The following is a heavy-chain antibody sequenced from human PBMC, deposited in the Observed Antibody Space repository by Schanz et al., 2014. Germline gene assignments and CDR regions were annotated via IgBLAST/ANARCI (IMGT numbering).Heavy chain of an antibody. Sequence: QVQLVESGGGLVKPGGSLRLSCAASGFIFNDYYMNWIRQAPGKGLEWLSYISRDGTTSYYEDSVKGRFTISRDNAKNSLYLEMTRLRGEDTAVYYCARENLNWEAFDIWGQGTVVTVSS. CDR3: ARENLNWEAFDI. CDR1: GFIFNDYY. D-gene: IGHD7-27*01. V-gene: IGHV3-11*01. CDR2: ISRDGTTS. J-gene: IGHJ3*02.